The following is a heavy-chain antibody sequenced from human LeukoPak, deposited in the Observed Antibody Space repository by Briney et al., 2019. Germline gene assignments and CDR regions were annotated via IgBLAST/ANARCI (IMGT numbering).Heavy chain of an antibody. CDR3: ARGLQETLAWLKALSAFDI. Sequence: ASVKVSCKASGYTFTSYAMNWVRQAPGQGLEWMGWISVYNGNTNYAQKLQGRVTMTTDTSTSTAYMELRSLRSDDTAVYYCARGLQETLAWLKALSAFDIWGQGTMVTVSS. D-gene: IGHD5-24*01. J-gene: IGHJ3*02. CDR2: ISVYNGNT. CDR1: GYTFTSYA. V-gene: IGHV1-18*01.